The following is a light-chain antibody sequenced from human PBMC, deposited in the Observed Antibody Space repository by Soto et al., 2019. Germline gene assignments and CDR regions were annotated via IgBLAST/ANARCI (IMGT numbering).Light chain of an antibody. CDR3: QHYQNLWA. Sequence: EIVLTQSPGTLSLSPGKRATLSCRASQSVSSSYLAWYQQKPGQAPRLLIYGASSRATGIPDRFSGSGSGTDFTLTISSLQSEDFAVYYCQHYQNLWAFGQGTKVDI. CDR2: GAS. J-gene: IGKJ1*01. V-gene: IGKV3-20*01. CDR1: QSVSSSY.